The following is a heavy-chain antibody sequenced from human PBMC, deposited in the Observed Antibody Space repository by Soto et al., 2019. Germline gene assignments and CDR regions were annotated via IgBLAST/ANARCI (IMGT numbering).Heavy chain of an antibody. J-gene: IGHJ6*02. CDR1: GGTFSSYA. D-gene: IGHD1-26*01. Sequence: SVKVSCKASGGTFSSYAISWVRQAPGQGLEWMGGIIPIFGTANYAQKFQGRVTITADESTSTAYMELSSLRSEDTAVYYCARDTQWELRVESPNYYYYGMDVWGQGTTVTVSS. CDR3: ARDTQWELRVESPNYYYYGMDV. CDR2: IIPIFGTA. V-gene: IGHV1-69*13.